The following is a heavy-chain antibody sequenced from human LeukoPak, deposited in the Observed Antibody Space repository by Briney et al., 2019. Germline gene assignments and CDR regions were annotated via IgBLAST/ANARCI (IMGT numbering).Heavy chain of an antibody. V-gene: IGHV3-7*01. CDR2: IKQDGSEK. Sequence: PGGSLRLSCAASGFSFSDYWMTWVRQAPGKGLEWVAHIKQDGSEKYYVDSIEGRFTISRDNAKNLVYLQMSSLRAEDTAVYYCARGWNYAFRFDYWGQGTLVTVSS. CDR1: GFSFSDYW. J-gene: IGHJ4*02. CDR3: ARGWNYAFRFDY. D-gene: IGHD1-7*01.